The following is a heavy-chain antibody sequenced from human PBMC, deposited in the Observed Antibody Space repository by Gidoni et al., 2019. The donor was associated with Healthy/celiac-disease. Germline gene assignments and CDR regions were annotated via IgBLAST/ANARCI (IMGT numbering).Heavy chain of an antibody. CDR2: INPNSGGT. D-gene: IGHD3-16*02. CDR3: ARETDDYIWGSYRPLALDY. Sequence: QVQLVQSGAEVKKPGASVKVSCKASGYTFTGYYMHWVRQAPGQGSECMGRINPNSGGTNYAQKFQGRVTMTRDTSISTAYMELSRLRSDDTAVYYCARETDDYIWGSYRPLALDYWGQGTLVTVSS. J-gene: IGHJ4*02. V-gene: IGHV1-2*06. CDR1: GYTFTGYY.